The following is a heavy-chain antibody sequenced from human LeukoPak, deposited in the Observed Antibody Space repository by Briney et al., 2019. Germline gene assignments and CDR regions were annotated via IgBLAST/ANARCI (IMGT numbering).Heavy chain of an antibody. D-gene: IGHD3-9*01. J-gene: IGHJ4*02. CDR2: ISSSGSHI. CDR1: RFTFSSYS. CDR3: ARTYDLLTDAEYDY. Sequence: GGSLRLSCAASRFTFSSYSMNWVRQAPGKGLEWVSSISSSGSHIYYADSVRGRFTISRDNAKNSLYLQMNSLRAEDTAVYYCARTYDLLTDAEYDYWGQGTLVTVSS. V-gene: IGHV3-21*01.